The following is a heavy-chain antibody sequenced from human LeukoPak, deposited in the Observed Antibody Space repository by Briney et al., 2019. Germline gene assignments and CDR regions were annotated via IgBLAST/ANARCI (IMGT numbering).Heavy chain of an antibody. J-gene: IGHJ4*02. CDR1: GGSISSGGYY. CDR2: IYYSGST. Sequence: LRLSCTVSGGSISSGGYYWSWIRQHPGKGLEWIGYIYYSGSTYYNPSLKSRVTISVDTSKNQFSLKLSSVTAADTAVYYCAVARLAKIRYFDYWGQGTLVTVSS. D-gene: IGHD5-24*01. V-gene: IGHV4-31*03. CDR3: AVARLAKIRYFDY.